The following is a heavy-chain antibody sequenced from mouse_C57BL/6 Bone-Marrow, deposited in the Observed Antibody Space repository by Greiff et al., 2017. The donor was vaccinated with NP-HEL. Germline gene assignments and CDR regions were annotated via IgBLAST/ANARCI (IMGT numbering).Heavy chain of an antibody. V-gene: IGHV1-55*01. J-gene: IGHJ2*01. CDR3: TIFCSYYDSSRFDY. CDR2: IYPGSGST. D-gene: IGHD1-1*01. CDR1: GYTFTSYW. Sequence: QVQLQQPGAELVKPGASVKMSCKASGYTFTSYWITWVKQRPGQGLEWIGDIYPGSGSTNYNEKFKSKATLTVDTSSSTAYMQLSSLTSEDSAVYYCTIFCSYYDSSRFDYWGQGTTLTVSA.